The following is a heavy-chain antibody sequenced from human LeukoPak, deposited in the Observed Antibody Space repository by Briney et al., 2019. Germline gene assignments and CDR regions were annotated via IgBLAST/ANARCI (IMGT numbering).Heavy chain of an antibody. CDR1: GGSISTYY. V-gene: IGHV4-59*01. Sequence: SETLSLTCTVSGGSISTYYWSWIRQSPGKGLEWIGYIFFSGSSNYNPSLKSRVTISVDTSKNQFSLKLSSVTAADTAVYYCARGSMIRGRFDYWGQGTLVTVSS. J-gene: IGHJ4*02. D-gene: IGHD3-10*01. CDR2: IFFSGSS. CDR3: ARGSMIRGRFDY.